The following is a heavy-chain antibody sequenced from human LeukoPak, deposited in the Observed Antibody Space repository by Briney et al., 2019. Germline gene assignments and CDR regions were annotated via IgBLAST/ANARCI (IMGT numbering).Heavy chain of an antibody. V-gene: IGHV4-31*03. J-gene: IGHJ6*02. CDR1: GGSISSGGYY. Sequence: PSETLSLTCTVSGGSISSGGYYWSWIRQHPGKGLEWIGYIYYSGSTYYNPSLKSRVTISVDTSKNQFSLKLSSVTAADTAVYYCARRVRFTYGWNGGVDVWGQGTTVTVSS. CDR2: IYYSGST. CDR3: ARRVRFTYGWNGGVDV. D-gene: IGHD3-10*01.